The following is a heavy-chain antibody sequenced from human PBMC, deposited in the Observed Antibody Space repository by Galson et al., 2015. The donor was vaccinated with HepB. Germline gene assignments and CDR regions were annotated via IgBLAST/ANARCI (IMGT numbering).Heavy chain of an antibody. J-gene: IGHJ3*02. CDR3: ARDTPSRIVLAASRTPDDAFDI. D-gene: IGHD1-26*01. CDR1: GYTFTSYG. Sequence: SVKVSCKASGYTFTSYGISWVRQAPGQGLEWMGWISAYNGNTNYAQKLQGRVTMTTDTSTSTAYMELRSLRSDDTAVYYCARDTPSRIVLAASRTPDDAFDIWGQGTMVTVSS. CDR2: ISAYNGNT. V-gene: IGHV1-18*01.